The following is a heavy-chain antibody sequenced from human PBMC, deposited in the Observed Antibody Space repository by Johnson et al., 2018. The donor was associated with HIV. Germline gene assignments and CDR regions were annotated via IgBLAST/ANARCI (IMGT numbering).Heavy chain of an antibody. Sequence: VQLVESGGGLVQPGRSLRLSCAASRLPVSGYYMTWVRQGPGKGLEWVSVMYSGGSTYYADSVKGRFTISRDNSKNTLYLQMNSLRAGDTAVYYCARGLDDYVGSGSPNAFDIWGQGTMVTVSS. CDR2: MYSGGST. J-gene: IGHJ3*02. CDR1: RLPVSGYY. CDR3: ARGLDDYVGSGSPNAFDI. D-gene: IGHD3-10*01. V-gene: IGHV3-66*01.